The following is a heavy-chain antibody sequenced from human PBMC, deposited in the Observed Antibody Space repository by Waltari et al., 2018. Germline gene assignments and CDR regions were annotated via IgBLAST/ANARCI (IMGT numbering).Heavy chain of an antibody. V-gene: IGHV1-69-2*01. CDR1: GYRFTDYY. Sequence: EVQLLQSGTELKKPGSTVKISRQVSGYRFTDYYIHWVQQAPGKGPQWMGLVDPEDGETIYAERFQGRVTITADTSTETAFMELSSLTSDDTAVYYCVTALGDRSSASRPFDVWGLGTLITVSS. D-gene: IGHD3-10*01. J-gene: IGHJ3*01. CDR3: VTALGDRSSASRPFDV. CDR2: VDPEDGET.